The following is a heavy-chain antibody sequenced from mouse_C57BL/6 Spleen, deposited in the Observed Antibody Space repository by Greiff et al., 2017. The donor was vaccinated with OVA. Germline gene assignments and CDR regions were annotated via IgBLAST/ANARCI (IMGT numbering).Heavy chain of an antibody. V-gene: IGHV1-69*01. CDR1: GYTFTSYW. CDR3: ARRDYGSSWFAY. D-gene: IGHD1-1*01. Sequence: QVQLQQPGAELVMPGASVKLSCKASGYTFTSYWMHWVKQRPGQGLEWIGEIDPSDSYTNYNQKFKGKSTLTVDKSSSTAYMQLSGLTSEDSAVYYCARRDYGSSWFAYWGQGTLVTVSA. CDR2: IDPSDSYT. J-gene: IGHJ3*01.